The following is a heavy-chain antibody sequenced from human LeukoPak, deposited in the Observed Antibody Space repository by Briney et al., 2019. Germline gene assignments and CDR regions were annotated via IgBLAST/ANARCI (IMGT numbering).Heavy chain of an antibody. CDR3: ATGGSSGYLDV. Sequence: GASVKVSCKVSGYTLTELSMHWVRQAPGKGLEGMGGFDPEDGETIYAQKFQGRVTMTEDTSTDTAYMELSSLRSEDTAVYYCATGGSSGYLDVWGKGTTVTISS. V-gene: IGHV1-24*01. J-gene: IGHJ6*04. D-gene: IGHD3-22*01. CDR1: GYTLTELS. CDR2: FDPEDGET.